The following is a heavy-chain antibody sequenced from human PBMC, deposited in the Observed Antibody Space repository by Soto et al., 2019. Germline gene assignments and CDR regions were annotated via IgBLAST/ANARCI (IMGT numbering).Heavy chain of an antibody. Sequence: QVQLQQWGAGLLKPSETLSLTCAVYGGSFSDYYWSWIRQPPGKGLEWIGEINHSGSTNYNPSLKSRVTISIDTSKNQFSLKLNSVTAADTAIDYCARNISIFGVARGGQGTLVTVSS. CDR1: GGSFSDYY. D-gene: IGHD3-3*01. CDR3: ARNISIFGVAR. J-gene: IGHJ4*02. V-gene: IGHV4-34*01. CDR2: INHSGST.